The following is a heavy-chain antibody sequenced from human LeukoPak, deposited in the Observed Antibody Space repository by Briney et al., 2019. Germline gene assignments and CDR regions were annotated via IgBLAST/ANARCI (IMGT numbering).Heavy chain of an antibody. CDR3: ASDLLGSSSWYAWWFDP. Sequence: ASVKLSCKASGGTFTSYAISWVRQAPGPGLEWMGRIIPIFGTATYAQKFQGRVTITTDESTSTAYMELSSLRSEDTAVYYCASDLLGSSSWYAWWFDPWGQGTLVTVSS. CDR2: IIPIFGTA. D-gene: IGHD6-13*01. V-gene: IGHV1-69*05. J-gene: IGHJ5*02. CDR1: GGTFTSYA.